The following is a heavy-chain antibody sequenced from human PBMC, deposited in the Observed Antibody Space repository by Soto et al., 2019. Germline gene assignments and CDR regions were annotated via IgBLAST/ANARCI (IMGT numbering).Heavy chain of an antibody. D-gene: IGHD3-22*01. CDR1: GYSSTTYW. Sequence: PGESLKISCQASGYSSTTYWLGWVRQMRGKGLEWIGIIYPGDSDTRYSPSFQGQVTISADTSTSTASLQWASLKASDTAVHCCGRKDTSGYFNWYDPWGQGTLVTVSS. J-gene: IGHJ5*02. CDR3: GRKDTSGYFNWYDP. CDR2: IYPGDSDT. V-gene: IGHV5-51*01.